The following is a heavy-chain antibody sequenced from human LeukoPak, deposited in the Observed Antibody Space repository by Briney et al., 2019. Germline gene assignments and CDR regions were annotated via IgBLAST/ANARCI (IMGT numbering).Heavy chain of an antibody. J-gene: IGHJ4*02. Sequence: SVKVSCKASGGTFSSYAISWVRQAPGQGLEWMGGIIPIFGTANYAQKFQGRVTITTDESTSTAYMELSSLRSEDTAVYYCAKERGYSYAFDYWGQGTLVTVSS. D-gene: IGHD5-18*01. V-gene: IGHV1-69*05. CDR1: GGTFSSYA. CDR3: AKERGYSYAFDY. CDR2: IIPIFGTA.